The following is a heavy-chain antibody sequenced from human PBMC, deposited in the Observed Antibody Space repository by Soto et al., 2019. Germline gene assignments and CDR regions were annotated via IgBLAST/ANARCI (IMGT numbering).Heavy chain of an antibody. CDR3: TRDASRDSSARGWFDP. J-gene: IGHJ5*02. V-gene: IGHV3-21*01. Sequence: GGSLRLSCAASGFTFRSFTMNWVRQAPGKGLEWVSTISSNSAYIYYTDALRGRFTISRDNAKNSLHLQMNSLRAEDTAVYYCTRDASRDSSARGWFDPWGPGTLVTVFS. CDR2: ISSNSAYI. CDR1: GFTFRSFT. D-gene: IGHD6-13*01.